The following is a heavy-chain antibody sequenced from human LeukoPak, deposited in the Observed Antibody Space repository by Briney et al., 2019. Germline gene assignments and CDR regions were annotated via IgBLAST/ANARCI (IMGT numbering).Heavy chain of an antibody. CDR1: GGPISDYY. Sequence: SETLSLTCTVSGGPISDYYWSWIRQPPGKGREWIGYSYYTGVTNYNPSLRSRASISVDTSKKQFSLNLTSVTTADTAVYYCARLHLDYLDYWGQGAVVTVSS. CDR3: ARLHLDYLDY. J-gene: IGHJ4*02. V-gene: IGHV4-59*01. CDR2: SYYTGVT.